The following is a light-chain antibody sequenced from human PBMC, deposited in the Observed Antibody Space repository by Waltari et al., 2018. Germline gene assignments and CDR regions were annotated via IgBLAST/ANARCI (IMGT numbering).Light chain of an antibody. CDR1: RSDIGGYDY. J-gene: IGLJ2*01. V-gene: IGLV2-14*01. CDR2: DVK. Sequence: QSALSQPAYVSGSPGQSITISCSGSRSDIGGYDYVSWYQQHPGKAPKLLLYDVKKRPLGFLDRFSGSKLGFTASLTISRLQAADEADYYCDSYASENILLFGGGTKVTVL. CDR3: DSYASENILL.